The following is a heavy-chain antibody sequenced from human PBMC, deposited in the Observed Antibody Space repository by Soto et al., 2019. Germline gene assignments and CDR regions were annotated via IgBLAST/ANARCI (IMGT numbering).Heavy chain of an antibody. CDR1: VLTFSNYA. CDR3: ASDPNGYHIGGFDFVI. CDR2: ISGTGGRI. J-gene: IGHJ3*02. Sequence: EVQLLEPGGGVVQPGGSLRLSCAASVLTFSNYAMTWVRQAPGKGLEWVSSISGTGGRIEYADSVKGRFTISRANSKNTLYLQMNCLRAADTAIYYCASDPNGYHIGGFDFVIWVQETMLTVSS. V-gene: IGHV3-23*01. D-gene: IGHD3-9*01.